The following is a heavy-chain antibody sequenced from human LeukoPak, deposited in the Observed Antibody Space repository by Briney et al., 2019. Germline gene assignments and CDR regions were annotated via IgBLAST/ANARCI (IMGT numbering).Heavy chain of an antibody. D-gene: IGHD2-15*01. CDR1: GFTVSSNY. CDR2: IYSGGST. J-gene: IGHJ3*02. Sequence: HPRGSLRLSCAASGFTVSSNYMSWVRQAPGKGLEWVSVIYSGGSTYYADSVKGRFTISRDNSKNTLYLQMNSLRVEDTAVYYCAREIYCSASSCTGGVFDIWGQGTMVTVSS. CDR3: AREIYCSASSCTGGVFDI. V-gene: IGHV3-53*01.